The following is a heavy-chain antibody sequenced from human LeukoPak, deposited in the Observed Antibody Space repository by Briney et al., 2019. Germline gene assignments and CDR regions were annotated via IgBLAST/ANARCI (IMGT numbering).Heavy chain of an antibody. CDR2: TYYRSKWYN. CDR1: GDSVSSNSAA. J-gene: IGHJ4*02. D-gene: IGHD1-7*01. CDR3: VRNFGTSWDF. Sequence: SQTLSLTCAISGDSVSSNSAAWNWIRQSPSRGLEWLGRTYYRSKWYNDYAVSVISRITINPDTSNNQFSLHLNSVTPEDTAVYYCVRNFGTSWDFWGQGALVTVSS. V-gene: IGHV6-1*01.